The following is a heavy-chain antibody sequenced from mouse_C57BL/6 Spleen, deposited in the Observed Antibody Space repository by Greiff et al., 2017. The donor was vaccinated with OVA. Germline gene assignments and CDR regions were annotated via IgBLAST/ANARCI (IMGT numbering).Heavy chain of an antibody. CDR1: GYTFTSYW. CDR2: IYPGSGST. V-gene: IGHV1-55*01. J-gene: IGHJ2*01. D-gene: IGHD1-1*01. CDR3: ARSPYCYGSKGDY. Sequence: QVQLKQPGAELVKPGASVKMSCKASGYTFTSYWITWVKQRPGQGLEWIGDIYPGSGSTNYNEKFKSKATLTVDTSSSTAYMQLSSLTSEDSAVYYCARSPYCYGSKGDYWGKGTTLTVSS.